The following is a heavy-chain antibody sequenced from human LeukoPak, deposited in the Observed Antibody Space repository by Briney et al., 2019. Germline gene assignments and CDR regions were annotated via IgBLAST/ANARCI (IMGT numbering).Heavy chain of an antibody. CDR2: ISSNGGST. D-gene: IGHD6-13*01. CDR3: ARSGYSSSWYNPEPFQH. V-gene: IGHV3-64*01. J-gene: IGHJ1*01. Sequence: GGSLRLSCAASGFTFSSYAMHWVRQAPGKGLEYVSAISSNGGSTYYANSVKGRFTISRDNSKNTLYLQMGSLRAEDMAVYYCARSGYSSSWYNPEPFQHWGQGTLVTVSS. CDR1: GFTFSSYA.